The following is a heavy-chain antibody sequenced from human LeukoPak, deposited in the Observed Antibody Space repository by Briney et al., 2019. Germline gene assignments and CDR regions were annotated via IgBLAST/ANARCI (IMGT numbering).Heavy chain of an antibody. V-gene: IGHV4-39*07. CDR3: ARDLAVAGKPRGDWFDP. CDR1: GGSISSSSYY. Sequence: SETLSLTCTVSGGSISSSSYYWGWIRQPPGKGLEWIGSIYYSGSTYYNPSLKSRVTISVDTSKNQFSLKLSSVTAADTAVYYCARDLAVAGKPRGDWFDPWGQGTLVTVSS. J-gene: IGHJ5*02. D-gene: IGHD6-19*01. CDR2: IYYSGST.